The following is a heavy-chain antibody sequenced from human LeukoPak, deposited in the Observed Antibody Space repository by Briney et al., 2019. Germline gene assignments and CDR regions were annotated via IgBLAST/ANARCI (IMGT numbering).Heavy chain of an antibody. J-gene: IGHJ4*02. Sequence: GGSLRLSCAASGFTFSSYSMNWVRQAPGKRLEWVSSISSSSSYIYYADSVKGRFTISRDNAKNSLYLQMNSLRAEDTAVYYCARDHNGSGSHYWGQGTLVTVSS. CDR2: ISSSSSYI. V-gene: IGHV3-21*01. D-gene: IGHD3-10*01. CDR3: ARDHNGSGSHY. CDR1: GFTFSSYS.